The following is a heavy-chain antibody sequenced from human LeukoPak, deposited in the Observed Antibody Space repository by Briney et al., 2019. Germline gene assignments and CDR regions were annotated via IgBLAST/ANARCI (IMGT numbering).Heavy chain of an antibody. CDR2: IYYSGST. CDR1: GGSISSYY. V-gene: IGHV4-59*08. Sequence: SETLSLTCTVSGGSISSYYWSWIRQPPGKGLEWIGYIYYSGSTNYNPSLKSRVTISVDTSKNQFSLKVSSVTAADTAVYYCARQARSYYGMDVWGQGTTVTVSS. J-gene: IGHJ6*02. CDR3: ARQARSYYGMDV.